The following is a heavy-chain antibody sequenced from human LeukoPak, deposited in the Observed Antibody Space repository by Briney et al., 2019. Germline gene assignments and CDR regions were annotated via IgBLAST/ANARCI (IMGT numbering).Heavy chain of an antibody. Sequence: GSLILSCAASGFTFSDYWIHWVLQAPGKGLVWVSLINTDGTTTSYADSVKGRFTISRDNAKNTLYLQMSSLRAEDTAVYYCARGDAYALNSWGQGTLVTVSS. V-gene: IGHV3-74*01. J-gene: IGHJ4*02. CDR2: INTDGTTT. CDR3: ARGDAYALNS. CDR1: GFTFSDYW. D-gene: IGHD2-2*01.